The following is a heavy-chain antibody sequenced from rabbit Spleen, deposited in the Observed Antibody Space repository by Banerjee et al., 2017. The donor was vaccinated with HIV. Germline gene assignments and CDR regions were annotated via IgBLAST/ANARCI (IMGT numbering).Heavy chain of an antibody. J-gene: IGHJ6*01. D-gene: IGHD8-1*01. Sequence: QSLEESGGGLVQPEGSLALTCKASGFSFSSSDYICWVRQAPGKGLEWISCIAGSSSGFTYSATGAKGRFTIPKPSSTTVTLQMTSLSAADTATYFCAMDTGSSFSSYGMVLWGPGTLVTVS. V-gene: IGHV1S40*01. CDR3: AMDTGSSFSSYGMVL. CDR1: GFSFSSSDY. CDR2: IAGSSSGFT.